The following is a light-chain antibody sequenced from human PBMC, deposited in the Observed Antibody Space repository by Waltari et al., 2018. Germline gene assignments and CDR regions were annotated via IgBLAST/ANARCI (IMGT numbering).Light chain of an antibody. Sequence: CRERQSGTPYVGLYQQKPGQSPRLLIYDTANRATSIPARFSGSGFGTDVTVTISCLEPGDFAVYYGRQRLDWLLPFGAGTQVEI. CDR2: DTA. CDR1: QSGTPY. J-gene: IGKJ4*01. CDR3: RQRLDWLLP. V-gene: IGKV3-11*01.